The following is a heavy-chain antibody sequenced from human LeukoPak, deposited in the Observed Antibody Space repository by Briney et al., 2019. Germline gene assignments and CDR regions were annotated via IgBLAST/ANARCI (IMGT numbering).Heavy chain of an antibody. CDR3: AGPKSGSHTRGLDY. J-gene: IGHJ4*02. CDR2: IYHSGST. Sequence: KPSETLSLTCTVSGYSISSGYYWGWIRQPPGKGLEWIGSIYHSGSTYYNPSLKSRVTISVDTSKNQFSLKLSSVTAADTAVYYCAGPKSGSHTRGLDYWGQGTLVTVSS. CDR1: GYSISSGYY. V-gene: IGHV4-38-2*02. D-gene: IGHD1-26*01.